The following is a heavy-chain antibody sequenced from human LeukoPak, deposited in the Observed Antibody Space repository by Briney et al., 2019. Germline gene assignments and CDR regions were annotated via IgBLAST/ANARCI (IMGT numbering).Heavy chain of an antibody. V-gene: IGHV4-30-4*08. CDR3: ARVKIWRQAFDY. CDR1: GGSISSGDYY. D-gene: IGHD3-3*01. CDR2: FYYSGST. Sequence: SETLSLTCTVSGGSISSGDYYWSWIRQPPGKGLEWIGYFYYSGSTYYNPSLKSRVTISVDTSKNQFSLKLSSVTAADTAVYYCARVKIWRQAFDYWGQGTLVTVSS. J-gene: IGHJ4*02.